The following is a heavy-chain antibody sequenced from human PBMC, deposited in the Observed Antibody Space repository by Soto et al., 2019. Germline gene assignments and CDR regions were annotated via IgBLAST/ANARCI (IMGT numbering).Heavy chain of an antibody. V-gene: IGHV3-23*01. J-gene: IGHJ4*02. CDR2: ISGSGGGT. CDR3: AALPYDSSGYYFR. CDR1: GFTFSSSA. Sequence: HPGGSLRLSCAASGFTFSSSAMSWVRQAPGKRLEWVSAISGSGGGTYYADSVKGRFTISRDNSKNTLYLQMNSLRAEDTALYYCAALPYDSSGYYFRWGQGT. D-gene: IGHD3-22*01.